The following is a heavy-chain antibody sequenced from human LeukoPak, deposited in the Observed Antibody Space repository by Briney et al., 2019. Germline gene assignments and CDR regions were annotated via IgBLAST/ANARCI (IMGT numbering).Heavy chain of an antibody. D-gene: IGHD5-24*01. Sequence: KPSETLSLTCTVSGGSISTYYWSWIRQPPGKGLEWIGYIYYSGSTNYNPSLKSRVTISVDTSKNQFSLKLSSVTAADTAVYYCASETRWLQFGGSDAFDIWGQGTLVTVSS. CDR2: IYYSGST. V-gene: IGHV4-59*01. CDR1: GGSISTYY. CDR3: ASETRWLQFGGSDAFDI. J-gene: IGHJ3*02.